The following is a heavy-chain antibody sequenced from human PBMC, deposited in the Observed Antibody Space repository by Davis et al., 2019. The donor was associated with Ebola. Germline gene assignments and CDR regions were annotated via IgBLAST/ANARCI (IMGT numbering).Heavy chain of an antibody. CDR3: ARDNSGYAHQDYYYYYGLDV. J-gene: IGHJ6*02. V-gene: IGHV3-21*01. D-gene: IGHD5-12*01. Sequence: GGSLRLSCAASGFTFSSYSMNWVRQAPGKGLEWVSSISSSSSYIYYADSVKGRFTISRDNAKNSLYLQMNSLRAEDTAVYYCARDNSGYAHQDYYYYYGLDVWGQGTTVTVSS. CDR2: ISSSSSYI. CDR1: GFTFSSYS.